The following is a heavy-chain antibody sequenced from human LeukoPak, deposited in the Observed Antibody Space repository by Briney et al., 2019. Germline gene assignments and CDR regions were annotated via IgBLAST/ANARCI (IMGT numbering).Heavy chain of an antibody. CDR3: AKTGAGYYYMDV. V-gene: IGHV3-23*01. D-gene: IGHD7-27*01. CDR2: IGGSGGNT. Sequence: GGSLRLSCAASGFSVNSNYMSWVRQAPGKGLEWVSIIGGSGGNTYYADSVKGRFTISRDNSKNTLYLQMNSLRADDTAVYYCAKTGAGYYYMDVWGKGTTVTVSS. J-gene: IGHJ6*03. CDR1: GFSVNSNY.